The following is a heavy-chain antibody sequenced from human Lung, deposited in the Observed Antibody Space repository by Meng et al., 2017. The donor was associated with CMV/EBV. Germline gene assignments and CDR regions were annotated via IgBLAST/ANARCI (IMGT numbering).Heavy chain of an antibody. CDR1: GYSLTSYY. Sequence: VSCQASGYSLTSYYMHWVRQAPGRGLQWMALINPTDGSTTYAQAFQGRVTVTRDLSTSTVYMEVNTLRSEDTAVYYCATLSGIMADYWGQGTLVTVSS. V-gene: IGHV1-46*01. J-gene: IGHJ4*02. CDR3: ATLSGIMADY. D-gene: IGHD3-16*01. CDR2: INPTDGST.